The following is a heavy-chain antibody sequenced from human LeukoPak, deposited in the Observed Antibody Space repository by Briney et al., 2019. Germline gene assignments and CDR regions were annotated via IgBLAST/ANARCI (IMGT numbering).Heavy chain of an antibody. V-gene: IGHV3-33*08. CDR1: GFMFSNFW. Sequence: GGSLRLSCAASGFMFSNFWVTWVRQAPGKGLEWVAVIWYDGSNKYYADSVKGRFTISRDNSKNTLYLQMNSLRAEDTAVYYCARDRKTYYYYYGMDVWGQGTTVTVSS. CDR3: ARDRKTYYYYYGMDV. D-gene: IGHD1-14*01. J-gene: IGHJ6*02. CDR2: IWYDGSNK.